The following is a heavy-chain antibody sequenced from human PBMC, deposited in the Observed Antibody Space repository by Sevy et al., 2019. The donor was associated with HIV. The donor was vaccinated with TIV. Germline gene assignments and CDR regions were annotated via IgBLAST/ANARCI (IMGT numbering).Heavy chain of an antibody. D-gene: IGHD3-16*01. J-gene: IGHJ6*02. CDR3: ARGGNEPYYYYYGMDV. V-gene: IGHV5-51*01. CDR2: IYPADSDT. CDR1: GYSFTNYW. Sequence: GESLKISCKGSGYSFTNYWIGWVRQMPGKGLEWMGIIYPADSDTSYSPSFQGQVTISADKSISTAYLQWSSLKASDTAIYYSARGGNEPYYYYYGMDVWGQGTTVTVSS.